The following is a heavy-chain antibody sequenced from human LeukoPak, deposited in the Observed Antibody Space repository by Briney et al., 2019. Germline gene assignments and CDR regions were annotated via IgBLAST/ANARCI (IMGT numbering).Heavy chain of an antibody. CDR2: ISWNSGSI. CDR3: ARDSKTYEIDY. V-gene: IGHV3-9*01. Sequence: GRSLRLSCAASGFTFDDYAMHWVRQAPGKGLKWVSGISWNSGSIGYADSVKGRFTISRDNAKNSLYLQMNSLKTEDTAVYYCARDSKTYEIDYWGQGALVTVSS. J-gene: IGHJ4*02. CDR1: GFTFDDYA. D-gene: IGHD5-12*01.